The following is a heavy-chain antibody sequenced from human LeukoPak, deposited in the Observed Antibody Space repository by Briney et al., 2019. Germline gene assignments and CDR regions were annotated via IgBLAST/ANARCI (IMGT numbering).Heavy chain of an antibody. D-gene: IGHD2-15*01. CDR1: GYTFTSYD. CDR2: MNPNSGNT. V-gene: IGHV1-8*01. Sequence: ASVKVSCKASGYTFTSYDINWVRQATGRGLEWMGWMNPNSGNTGYAQKFQGRVTMTRNTSISTAYMELSSLRSEDTAVYYCARLLSEGYCSGGSCQTYDYWGQGTLVTVSS. J-gene: IGHJ4*02. CDR3: ARLLSEGYCSGGSCQTYDY.